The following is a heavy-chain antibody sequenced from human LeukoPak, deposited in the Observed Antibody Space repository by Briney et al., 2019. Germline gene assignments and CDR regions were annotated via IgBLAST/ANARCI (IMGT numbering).Heavy chain of an antibody. Sequence: GASVKVSCKASGYTFTSYYMHWVRQAPGQGLEWMGIINPSGGSTSYAQKFQGRVTMTRDTSTSTVYMELSSLRSEDTAVYYCAILEDYDSTHYYYYYGMDVWGQGTTVTVSS. V-gene: IGHV1-46*01. D-gene: IGHD3-22*01. CDR2: INPSGGST. CDR1: GYTFTSYY. J-gene: IGHJ6*02. CDR3: AILEDYDSTHYYYYYGMDV.